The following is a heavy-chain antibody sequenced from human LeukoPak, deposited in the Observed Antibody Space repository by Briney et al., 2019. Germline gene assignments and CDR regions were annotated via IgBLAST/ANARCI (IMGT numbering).Heavy chain of an antibody. V-gene: IGHV4-38-2*01. D-gene: IGHD3-9*01. Sequence: GSLRLSCAASGFTFSNAWMSWVRQPPGKGLEWVGSIYYGGTTFYNPSLTSRITISADTSKNQFSLNLNSLTAAEAAVYYCARLRGDFLTGYYAYYYYIEDWGKVTTVTSSS. J-gene: IGHJ6*03. CDR2: IYYGGTT. CDR3: ARLRGDFLTGYYAYYYYIED. CDR1: GFTFSNAW.